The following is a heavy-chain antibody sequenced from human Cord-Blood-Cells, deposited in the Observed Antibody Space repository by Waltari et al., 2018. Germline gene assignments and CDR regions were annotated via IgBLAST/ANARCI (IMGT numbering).Heavy chain of an antibody. CDR1: GYSISSGYY. J-gene: IGHJ4*02. Sequence: QVQLQESGPGLVKPSETLSLTCAVSGYSISSGYYWGLIRQAPGKGLEWIGSIYHSGSTYYNPSLKSRVTISVDTSKNQFSLKLSSVTAADTAVYYCARTSGSSSWYRGDYFDYWGQGTLVTVSS. V-gene: IGHV4-38-2*01. CDR2: IYHSGST. D-gene: IGHD6-13*01. CDR3: ARTSGSSSWYRGDYFDY.